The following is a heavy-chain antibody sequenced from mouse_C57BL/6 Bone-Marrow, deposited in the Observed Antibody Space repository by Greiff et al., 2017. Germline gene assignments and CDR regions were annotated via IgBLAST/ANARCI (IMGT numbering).Heavy chain of an antibody. V-gene: IGHV3-6*01. CDR3: ARGFYYGRPWFAY. CDR2: ISYDGSN. CDR1: GYSITSGYY. J-gene: IGHJ3*01. Sequence: ESGPGLVKPSQSLSLTCSVTGYSITSGYYWNWIRQFPGNKLEWMGYISYDGSNNYNPSLKNRISITRDTSKNQFFLKLNSVTTEDTATYYCARGFYYGRPWFAYCGQGTLVTVSA. D-gene: IGHD1-1*01.